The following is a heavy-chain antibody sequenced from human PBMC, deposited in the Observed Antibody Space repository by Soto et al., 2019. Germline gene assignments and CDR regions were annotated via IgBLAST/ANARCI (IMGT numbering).Heavy chain of an antibody. Sequence: SENLSLTCTVSGGSISSYYWSWIRQPPGKGLEWIGYIYYSGSTNYNPSLKSRVTISVDTSKNQFSLKLSSVTAADTAVYYCASVWTTDGYYYGMDVWGQGTTVTVSS. J-gene: IGHJ6*02. CDR2: IYYSGST. D-gene: IGHD4-17*01. V-gene: IGHV4-59*12. CDR1: GGSISSYY. CDR3: ASVWTTDGYYYGMDV.